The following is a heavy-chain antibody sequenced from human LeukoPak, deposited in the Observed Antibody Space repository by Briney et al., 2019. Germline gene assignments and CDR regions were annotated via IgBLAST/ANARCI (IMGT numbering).Heavy chain of an antibody. Sequence: EPGGSLRLSCAASGFTFSSYAMSWVRQAPGKGLEWVSTIGGSDGTTYHADSVKGRFTISRDNSKNALYLQMNSLRAEDTAIYYCAKDTYGGNSSPDYWGQGILVTVSS. J-gene: IGHJ4*02. CDR3: AKDTYGGNSSPDY. D-gene: IGHD4-23*01. CDR2: IGGSDGTT. CDR1: GFTFSSYA. V-gene: IGHV3-23*01.